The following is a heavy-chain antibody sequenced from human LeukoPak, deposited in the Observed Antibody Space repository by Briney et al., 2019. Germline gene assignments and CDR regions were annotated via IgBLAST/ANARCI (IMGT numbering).Heavy chain of an antibody. CDR2: ISSSSSYI. CDR3: ARDNYYGSGSYPSYYYYYYGMDV. V-gene: IGHV3-21*05. CDR1: GFTFSSYS. J-gene: IGHJ6*02. Sequence: GGSLRLSCAASGFTFSSYSMNWVRQAPGKGLEWVSYISSSSSYIYYADSVKGRFTISRDNAKNSLYLQMNSLRAEDTAVYYCARDNYYGSGSYPSYYYYYYGMDVWGQGTTVTVSS. D-gene: IGHD3-10*01.